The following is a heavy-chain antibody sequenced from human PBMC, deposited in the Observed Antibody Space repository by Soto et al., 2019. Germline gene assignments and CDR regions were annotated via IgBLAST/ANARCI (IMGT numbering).Heavy chain of an antibody. J-gene: IGHJ4*02. CDR2: IYYSGST. D-gene: IGHD6-13*01. V-gene: IGHV4-31*03. CDR3: ASVSSWYQNFDY. CDR1: GGSISSGGYY. Sequence: LSLTCTVSGGSISSGGYYWSWIRQHPGKGLEWIGYIYYSGSTYYNPSLKSRVTISVDTSKNQFSLKLSSVTAADTAVYYCASVSSWYQNFDYWGQGTLVTVSS.